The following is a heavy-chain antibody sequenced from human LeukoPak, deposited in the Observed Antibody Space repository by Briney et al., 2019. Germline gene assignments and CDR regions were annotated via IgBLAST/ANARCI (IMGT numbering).Heavy chain of an antibody. J-gene: IGHJ6*03. V-gene: IGHV4-30-4*08. CDR1: GGSISSGDYY. Sequence: SETLSLTCTVSGGSISSGDYYWSWTRQPPGKGLEWIGYIYYSGSTYYNPSLKSRVTISVDTSKNQFSLKLSSVTAADTAVYYCARVHCSSTSYYYYMDVWGKGTTVTVSS. CDR3: ARVHCSSTSYYYYMDV. CDR2: IYYSGST. D-gene: IGHD2-2*01.